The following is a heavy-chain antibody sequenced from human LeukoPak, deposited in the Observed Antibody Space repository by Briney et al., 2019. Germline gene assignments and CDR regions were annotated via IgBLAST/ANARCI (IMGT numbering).Heavy chain of an antibody. Sequence: PSETLSLTCIVSGGSISSYYWSWIRQPPGKGLEWIGYIYYSGSTNYNPSLKSRVTISLDTSKNQFSLRLSSVTAADTAVYYCARGGIAKIDYWGQGTLVTVSS. CDR3: ARGGIAKIDY. V-gene: IGHV4-59*01. CDR2: IYYSGST. D-gene: IGHD6-13*01. J-gene: IGHJ4*02. CDR1: GGSISSYY.